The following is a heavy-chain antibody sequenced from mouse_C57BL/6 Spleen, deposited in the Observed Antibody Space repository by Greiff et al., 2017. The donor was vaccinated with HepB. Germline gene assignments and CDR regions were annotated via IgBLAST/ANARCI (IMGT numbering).Heavy chain of an antibody. CDR1: GFTFSDYG. CDR2: ISSGSSTI. V-gene: IGHV5-17*01. D-gene: IGHD1-1*01. Sequence: EVQLMESGGGLVKPGGSLKLSCAASGFTFSDYGMHWVRQAPEKGLEWVAYISSGSSTIYYADTVKGRFTISRDNAKNTLFLQMTSLRSEDTAMYYCARQVLITTVVEWYFDVWGTGTTVTVAS. J-gene: IGHJ1*03. CDR3: ARQVLITTVVEWYFDV.